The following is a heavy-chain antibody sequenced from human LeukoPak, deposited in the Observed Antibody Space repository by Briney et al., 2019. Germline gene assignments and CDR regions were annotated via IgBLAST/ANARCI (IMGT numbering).Heavy chain of an antibody. J-gene: IGHJ4*02. CDR1: GFTFSGYG. CDR3: AALRYPPD. CDR2: ISSSSSYI. D-gene: IGHD3-9*01. Sequence: GKSLRLSCAASGFTFSGYGMSWVRQAPGKGLEWVSSISSSSSYIYYADSVKGRFTISRDNAKNSLYLQMNSLRAEDTAVYYCAALRYPPDWGQGTLVTVSS. V-gene: IGHV3-21*01.